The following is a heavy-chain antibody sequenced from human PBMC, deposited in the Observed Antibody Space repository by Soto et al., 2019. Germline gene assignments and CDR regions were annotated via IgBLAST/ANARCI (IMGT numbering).Heavy chain of an antibody. Sequence: PSETLSLTCVVSGYSISSSNWWGWIRQPPGKGLEWIGYINYSGTTYSNPSLKSRVTMSVDTSRNQFSLDLSSVTAVDTAVYYCWRIAGNTRGPWFDPWGQGHLVTVSS. V-gene: IGHV4-28*01. CDR1: GYSISSSNW. D-gene: IGHD6-13*01. CDR3: WRIAGNTRGPWFDP. CDR2: INYSGTT. J-gene: IGHJ5*02.